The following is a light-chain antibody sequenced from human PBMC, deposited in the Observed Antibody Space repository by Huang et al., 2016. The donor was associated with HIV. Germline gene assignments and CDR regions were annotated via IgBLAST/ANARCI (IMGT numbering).Light chain of an antibody. V-gene: IGKV1-39*01. CDR1: QIINRY. CDR2: GAS. Sequence: DIQMTQAPFSLSAPVGDRVIITCRASQIINRYLNWYQQMSGRAPKLLISGASTLQGGVSPRFSGSGSGTDFTLTITDVQPEDSATYFCQQSYNIPRTFGQGTVLEI. CDR3: QQSYNIPRT. J-gene: IGKJ2*01.